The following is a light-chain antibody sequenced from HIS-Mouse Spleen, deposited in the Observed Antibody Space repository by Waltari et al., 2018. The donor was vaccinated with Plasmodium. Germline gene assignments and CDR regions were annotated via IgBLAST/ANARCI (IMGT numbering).Light chain of an antibody. CDR2: EVS. CDR1: SSDVGGYNY. V-gene: IGLV2-8*01. Sequence: QSALTQPPSASGSPGQSVTISCTGTSSDVGGYNYVPLYQQHPGNAPKLMIYEVSKRPSGVPDRFSGSKSGNTASLTVSGLQAEDEADYYCSSYAGSNNLVFGGGTKLTVL. CDR3: SSYAGSNNLV. J-gene: IGLJ2*01.